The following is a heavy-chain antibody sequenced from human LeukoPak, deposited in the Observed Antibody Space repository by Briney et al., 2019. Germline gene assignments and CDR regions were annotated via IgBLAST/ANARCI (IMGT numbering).Heavy chain of an antibody. V-gene: IGHV4-34*01. CDR3: ATGPRYSSSGETEYFQH. Sequence: SETLSLTCAVYGGSFSGYYWSWIRQPPGKGLEWIGEINHSGSTNYNPSLKSRVTISVDTSKNQFSLKLSSVTAADTAVYYCATGPRYSSSGETEYFQHWGQGTLVTVSS. D-gene: IGHD6-13*01. CDR2: INHSGST. CDR1: GGSFSGYY. J-gene: IGHJ1*01.